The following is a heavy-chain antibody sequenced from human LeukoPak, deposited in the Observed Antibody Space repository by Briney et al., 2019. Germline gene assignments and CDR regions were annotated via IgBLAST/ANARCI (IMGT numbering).Heavy chain of an antibody. V-gene: IGHV3-7*01. CDR2: IKQDGSEK. CDR3: AREYRTMVRGVQVWLDAFDI. J-gene: IGHJ3*02. D-gene: IGHD3-10*01. Sequence: GGSLRLSXAASGFTFSSYWMSWVRQAPGKGLEWVANIKQDGSEKYYVDSVKGRFTISRDNAKNSLYLQMNSLRAEDTAVYYCAREYRTMVRGVQVWLDAFDIWGQGTMVTVSS. CDR1: GFTFSSYW.